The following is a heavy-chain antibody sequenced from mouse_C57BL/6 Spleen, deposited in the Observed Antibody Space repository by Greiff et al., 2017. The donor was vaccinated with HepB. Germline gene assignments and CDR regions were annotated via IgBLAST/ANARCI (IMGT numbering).Heavy chain of an antibody. Sequence: EVQLQQSGPELVKPGASVKISCKASGYTFTDYYMNWVKQSHGKSLEWIGDINPNNGGTSYNQKFKGKATLTVDKSSSTAYMELRSLTSEDSAVYYCARSLSGFAYWGQGTLVTVPA. CDR3: ARSLSGFAY. V-gene: IGHV1-26*01. J-gene: IGHJ3*01. D-gene: IGHD3-1*01. CDR1: GYTFTDYY. CDR2: INPNNGGT.